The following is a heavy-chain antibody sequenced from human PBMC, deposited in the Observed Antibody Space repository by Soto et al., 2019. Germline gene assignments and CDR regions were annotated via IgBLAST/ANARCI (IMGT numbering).Heavy chain of an antibody. Sequence: ASVKVSCKASGYTFTSYDINWVRQATGQGLEWMGWMNPNSGNTGYAQKFQGRVTMTRNTSISTAYMELSSLRSEDTAVYYCASMSSGSGSYYNVYYGMDVWGQGTTVTVSS. CDR3: ASMSSGSGSYYNVYYGMDV. V-gene: IGHV1-8*01. D-gene: IGHD3-10*01. J-gene: IGHJ6*02. CDR1: GYTFTSYD. CDR2: MNPNSGNT.